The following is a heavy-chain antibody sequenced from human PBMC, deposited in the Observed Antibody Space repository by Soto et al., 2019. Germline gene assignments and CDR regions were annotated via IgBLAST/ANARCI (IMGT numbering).Heavy chain of an antibody. J-gene: IGHJ6*03. V-gene: IGHV1-3*01. D-gene: IGHD3-3*01. Sequence: ASVKLSCTASGYTFTSYAMHWVLQAPGERLEWMGWINAGNGNTKYSQKFQGRVTITRDTSASTAYMELSSLRSEDTAVYYCARASLYYFWSVYLPHYYTVFRCKGTLVSVFS. CDR2: INAGNGNT. CDR1: GYTFTSYA. CDR3: ARASLYYFWSVYLPHYYTVF.